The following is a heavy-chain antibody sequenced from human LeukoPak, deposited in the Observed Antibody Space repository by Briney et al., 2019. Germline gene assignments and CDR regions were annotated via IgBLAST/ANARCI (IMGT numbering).Heavy chain of an antibody. J-gene: IGHJ6*02. V-gene: IGHV3-9*01. CDR3: AKDIRKWPDGMDV. CDR2: ISWYSGSI. Sequence: GGSLRLSCGASGFTFYDYAVHWVRQAPGKALERVSGISWYSGSIGYADSVEGRFTLFRDNAKNSLYLQMNSLRAGDTALYYCAKDIRKWPDGMDVWGQGTTVTVSS. CDR1: GFTFYDYA. D-gene: IGHD5-12*01.